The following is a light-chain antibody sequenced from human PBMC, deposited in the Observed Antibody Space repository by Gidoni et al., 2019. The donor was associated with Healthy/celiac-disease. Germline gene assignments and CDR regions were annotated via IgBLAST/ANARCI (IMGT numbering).Light chain of an antibody. CDR3: QQANSFPYT. Sequence: DIQMTRSPPSVSASVGDRVTITCRASQDISSWLAWYQQKPGKDPKLLIFAASSLQSGVPSRFSGSGSGTDFTLTISSLQPEDFATYYCQQANSFPYTFGQGTKLEIK. J-gene: IGKJ2*01. CDR2: AAS. CDR1: QDISSW. V-gene: IGKV1-12*01.